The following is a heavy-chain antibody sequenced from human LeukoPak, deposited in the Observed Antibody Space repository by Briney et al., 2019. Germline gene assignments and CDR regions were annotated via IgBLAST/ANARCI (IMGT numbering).Heavy chain of an antibody. Sequence: GGSLRLSCAASGFTFSSYAMSWVRQAPGKGLEWVSAISGSGGSTYYADSVKGRFTISRDNSKNTLYLQMNSLRAEDTAVYYCAKILRYFDWLRYETFDYWGQGTLVTVSS. CDR1: GFTFSSYA. J-gene: IGHJ4*02. D-gene: IGHD3-9*01. CDR3: AKILRYFDWLRYETFDY. CDR2: ISGSGGST. V-gene: IGHV3-23*01.